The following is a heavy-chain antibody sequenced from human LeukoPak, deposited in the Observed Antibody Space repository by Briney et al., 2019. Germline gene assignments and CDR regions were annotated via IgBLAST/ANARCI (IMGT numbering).Heavy chain of an antibody. V-gene: IGHV3-48*01. CDR1: GFTFSSYS. Sequence: PGGSLRLSCAASGFTFSSYSMNWVRQAPGKGLEWVSYISSSSRTIYYADSVKGRFSISRDNAKSSLYLQMNSLRAEDTAVYYCASPPFGCSSTSCYGYWGQGTLVSVSS. CDR3: ASPPFGCSSTSCYGY. CDR2: ISSSSRTI. D-gene: IGHD2-2*01. J-gene: IGHJ4*02.